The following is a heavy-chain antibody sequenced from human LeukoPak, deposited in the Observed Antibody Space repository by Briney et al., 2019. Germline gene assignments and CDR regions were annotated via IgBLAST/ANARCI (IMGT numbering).Heavy chain of an antibody. CDR1: GFAFNTYW. V-gene: IGHV3-7*05. CDR2: IKQDGREK. Sequence: GGSLRLSCAASGFAFNTYWMNWVRQAPGKGLEWVANIKQDGREKYYVDSVKGRFTISSDNAKNSPYLQMNSLRAEDTAVYYCARGLDWGQGTLVTVSS. CDR3: ARGLD. J-gene: IGHJ4*02.